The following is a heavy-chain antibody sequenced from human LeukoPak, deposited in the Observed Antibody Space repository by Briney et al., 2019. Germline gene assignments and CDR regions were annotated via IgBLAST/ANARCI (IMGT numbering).Heavy chain of an antibody. V-gene: IGHV4-59*01. D-gene: IGHD2-2*01. CDR3: AREHCSTSNCYADY. Sequence: SETLSLTCTVSGDSISGYYWTWIRQPPGKGLEWIGYIYYTGSTNYNPSLKSRVTISVDTSKNQFSLRLSSVTAADTAVYYCAREHCSTSNCYADYWGKGTLVTVSS. CDR2: IYYTGST. CDR1: GDSISGYY. J-gene: IGHJ4*02.